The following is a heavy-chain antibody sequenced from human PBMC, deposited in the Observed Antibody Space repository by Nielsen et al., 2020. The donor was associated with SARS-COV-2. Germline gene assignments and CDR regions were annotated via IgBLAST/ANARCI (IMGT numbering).Heavy chain of an antibody. CDR2: ISAYNGNT. Sequence: ASVKVSCKASGYTFTSYGISWVRQAPGQGLEWMGWISAYNGNTNYAQKLQGRVTMTTDTSTGTAYMELRSLRSDDTAVYYCATRARAVAGLDYYYYYGMDVWGQGTTVTVSS. D-gene: IGHD6-19*01. V-gene: IGHV1-18*04. CDR3: ATRARAVAGLDYYYYYGMDV. CDR1: GYTFTSYG. J-gene: IGHJ6*02.